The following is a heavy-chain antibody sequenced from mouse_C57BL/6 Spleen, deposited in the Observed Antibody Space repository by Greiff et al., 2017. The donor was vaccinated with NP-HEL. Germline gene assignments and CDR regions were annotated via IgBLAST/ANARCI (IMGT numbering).Heavy chain of an antibody. CDR2: IDPSDSYT. J-gene: IGHJ2*01. V-gene: IGHV1-69*01. CDR1: GYTFTSYW. Sequence: QVQLKQPGAELVMPGASVKLSCKASGYTFTSYWMHWVKQRPGQGLEWIGEIDPSDSYTNYNQKFKGKSTLTVDKSSSTAYMQLSSLTSEDSAVYYCARKGGVDYWGQGTTLTVSS. CDR3: ARKGGVDY.